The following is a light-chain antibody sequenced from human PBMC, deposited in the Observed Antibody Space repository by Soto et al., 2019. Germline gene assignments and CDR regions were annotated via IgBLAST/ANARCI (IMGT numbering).Light chain of an antibody. CDR1: SSDVGGYNY. Sequence: QSALTQPASVSGSPGQSIAISCTGTSSDVGGYNYVSWYQQYPGKAPKLIIFDVTNRPSGVSDRFSGSKSGSTASLTISGLQADDEADYYCTSFAGSGTYVFGTGTKATVL. J-gene: IGLJ1*01. CDR3: TSFAGSGTYV. V-gene: IGLV2-14*01. CDR2: DVT.